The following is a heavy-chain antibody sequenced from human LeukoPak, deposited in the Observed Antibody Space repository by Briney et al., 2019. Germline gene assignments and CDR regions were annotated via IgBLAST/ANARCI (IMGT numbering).Heavy chain of an antibody. CDR1: GYTFTSYC. V-gene: IGHV1-46*03. CDR3: ARDRQDYVNFDY. Sequence: ASVKVSCKTSGYTFTSYCMHWVRQAPGRGVEWMGIINPSGGSTSYAQKFQGRVTITRDTSTSTVYMELSSLRSEDTAVYYCARDRQDYVNFDYWGQRTLVTVSS. J-gene: IGHJ4*02. D-gene: IGHD4-17*01. CDR2: INPSGGST.